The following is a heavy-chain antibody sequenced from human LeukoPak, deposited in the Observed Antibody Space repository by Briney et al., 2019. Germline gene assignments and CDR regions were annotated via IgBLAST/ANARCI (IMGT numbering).Heavy chain of an antibody. CDR1: GFTFSSYG. CDR3: AKTRLLWFGDLDY. D-gene: IGHD3-10*01. Sequence: GGTLRLSCAASGFTFSSYGTSWVRQAPGKGLEWVSAISGSGGSTYYADSVKGRFTISRDNSKNTLYLQMNSLRAEDTAVYYCAKTRLLWFGDLDYWGQGTLVTVSS. CDR2: ISGSGGST. V-gene: IGHV3-23*01. J-gene: IGHJ4*02.